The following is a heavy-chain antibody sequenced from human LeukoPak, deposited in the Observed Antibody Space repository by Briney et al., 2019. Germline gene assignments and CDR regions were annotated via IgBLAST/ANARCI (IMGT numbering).Heavy chain of an antibody. CDR1: GFTFSTSW. V-gene: IGHV3-74*01. Sequence: GGSLRLSCIASGFTFSTSWMNWVRQPPGKGLVWVSRINVDGSRTVHADSVKGRFTISRDNAKNALYLQMNSLRAEDTAVYYCRHGNSSGDYWGQGTLVTVSS. D-gene: IGHD6-6*01. CDR3: RHGNSSGDY. CDR2: INVDGSRT. J-gene: IGHJ4*02.